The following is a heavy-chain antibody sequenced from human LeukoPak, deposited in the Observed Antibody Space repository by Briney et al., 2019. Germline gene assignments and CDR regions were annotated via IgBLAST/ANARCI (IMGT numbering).Heavy chain of an antibody. Sequence: GGSLRLSCAASGFTFSSYAMSWVRQAPGKGLEWVSSISGSGGSTYYADYVKGRFTISRDNSKNTLDLQMNSLRAEDTAVYYCAKSSLVTPYDYWGQGTLVSVSS. V-gene: IGHV3-23*01. J-gene: IGHJ4*02. CDR1: GFTFSSYA. CDR3: AKSSLVTPYDY. CDR2: ISGSGGST. D-gene: IGHD2-15*01.